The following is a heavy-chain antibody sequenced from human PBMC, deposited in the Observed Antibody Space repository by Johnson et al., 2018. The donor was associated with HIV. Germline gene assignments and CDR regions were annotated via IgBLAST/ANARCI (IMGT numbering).Heavy chain of an antibody. CDR2: ISYDGSNK. Sequence: QMLLVESGGGVVQPGRSLRLSCAASGFTFSSYAMHWVRQAPGKGLEWVAVISYDGSNKYYADSVKGRFTISRDNSKNTLYLQMNSLRAEDTAVYYCARDRYYDSSCSHAFDIWGQGTMVTVSS. D-gene: IGHD3-22*01. CDR3: ARDRYYDSSCSHAFDI. CDR1: GFTFSSYA. J-gene: IGHJ3*02. V-gene: IGHV3-30*04.